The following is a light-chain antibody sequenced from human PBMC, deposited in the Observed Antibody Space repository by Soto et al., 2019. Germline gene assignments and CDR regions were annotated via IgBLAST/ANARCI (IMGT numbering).Light chain of an antibody. J-gene: IGKJ1*01. CDR3: QQYHDYWT. CDR1: QRISGW. V-gene: IGKV1-5*01. Sequence: DIQMTQSPSTLSASIGDRVTITCRASQRISGWLAWYKQKPGKAPKLLISDVSSLESGVPSRFSGSRSGTEFTLTISSLQPDDFAVYYCQQYHDYWTGGPGTKVDIK. CDR2: DVS.